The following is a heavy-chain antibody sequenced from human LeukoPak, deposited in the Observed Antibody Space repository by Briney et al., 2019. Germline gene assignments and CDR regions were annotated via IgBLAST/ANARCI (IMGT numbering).Heavy chain of an antibody. CDR2: IHTDGTST. Sequence: GGSLRLSCATSGFAFFRYWMHWVRQAPGKGLVWVSRIHTDGTSTDYADSVRGRFTISRDNVKKILYLQMNSLRAEDTAVYDCASSIVGPIKPFDYWGQGALVTVSS. D-gene: IGHD1-26*01. J-gene: IGHJ4*02. V-gene: IGHV3-74*01. CDR3: ASSIVGPIKPFDY. CDR1: GFAFFRYW.